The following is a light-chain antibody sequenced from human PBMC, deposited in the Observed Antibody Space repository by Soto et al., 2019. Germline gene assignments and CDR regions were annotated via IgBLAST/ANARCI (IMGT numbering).Light chain of an antibody. CDR3: SSYAGSNNLGV. J-gene: IGLJ2*01. Sequence: QSVLTQPPSASGSLGQSVTISCTGTSSDVGGYNYVSWYQQHPGKAPKLMIYEVSKRPSGVPDRFSGSKSGNTASLTVSGLQAEDEADYYCSSYAGSNNLGVFGGGTQLTV. V-gene: IGLV2-8*01. CDR1: SSDVGGYNY. CDR2: EVS.